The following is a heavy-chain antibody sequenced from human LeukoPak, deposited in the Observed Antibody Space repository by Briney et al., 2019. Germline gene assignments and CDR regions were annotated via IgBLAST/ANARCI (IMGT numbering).Heavy chain of an antibody. J-gene: IGHJ3*02. V-gene: IGHV4-4*07. CDR2: IYSSGNT. D-gene: IGHD3-3*01. CDR3: ARGRTPSIILRADI. Sequence: PSETLSLTCTVSGGSISSYYWSWIRQPAGKGLEWIGRIYSSGNTNYNPSLKSRVTMSVDTSKNQFSLKLSSVTAADTAVYYCARGRTPSIILRADIWGQGTMVTVSS. CDR1: GGSISSYY.